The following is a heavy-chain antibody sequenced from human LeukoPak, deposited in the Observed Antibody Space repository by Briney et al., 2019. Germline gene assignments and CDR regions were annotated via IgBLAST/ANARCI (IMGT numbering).Heavy chain of an antibody. D-gene: IGHD4-23*01. CDR1: GGSISSYY. J-gene: IGHJ3*02. Sequence: PSETLSLTCTVSGGSISSYYWSWIPQPPGKGLEWIGYIYYSGSTNYNPSLKSRVTISVDTSKNQFSLKLSSVTAADTAVYYCARERTVVTGGAFDIWGQGTMVTVSS. CDR3: ARERTVVTGGAFDI. CDR2: IYYSGST. V-gene: IGHV4-59*01.